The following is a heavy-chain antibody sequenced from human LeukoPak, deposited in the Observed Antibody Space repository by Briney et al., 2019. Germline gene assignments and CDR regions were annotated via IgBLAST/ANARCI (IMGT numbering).Heavy chain of an antibody. CDR1: GFTFSSHG. CDR3: AKSRTFYGSGSSVADY. V-gene: IGHV3-23*01. D-gene: IGHD3-10*01. Sequence: GGTLRLSCAASGFTFSSHGMNWVRQAPGKGLEWVSGIIPSGHTTYYADSVRGRFTISRDNSRNTLYLQMNSLRAEDTAVYYCAKSRTFYGSGSSVADYWGQGTLVTVSS. J-gene: IGHJ4*02. CDR2: IIPSGHTT.